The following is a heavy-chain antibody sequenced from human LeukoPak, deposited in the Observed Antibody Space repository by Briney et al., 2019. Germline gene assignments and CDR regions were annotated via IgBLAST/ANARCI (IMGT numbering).Heavy chain of an antibody. CDR3: ATYRQVLLPFES. Sequence: GGSLRFSCAASGFTFSTFAMIWVRQPPGKGLEWVSSIFPSGGEIHYADSVRGRFTISRDNSKSTLSLQMNSLRAEDTAIYYCATYRQVLLPFESWGQGTLVTVSS. CDR2: IFPSGGEI. CDR1: GFTFSTFA. D-gene: IGHD2-8*02. V-gene: IGHV3-23*01. J-gene: IGHJ4*02.